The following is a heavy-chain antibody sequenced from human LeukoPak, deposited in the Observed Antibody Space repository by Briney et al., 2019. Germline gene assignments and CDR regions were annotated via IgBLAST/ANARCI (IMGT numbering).Heavy chain of an antibody. J-gene: IGHJ4*02. CDR2: ISGSGGST. CDR3: ANRGYSYGVDY. D-gene: IGHD5-18*01. Sequence: GGSLRLSCAASGLTFSSYAMSWVRQAPGKGLEWVSAISGSGGSTYYADSVKGRFTISRANSKNTLYLQMNSLRAEDTAVYYCANRGYSYGVDYWGQGTLVTVSS. V-gene: IGHV3-23*01. CDR1: GLTFSSYA.